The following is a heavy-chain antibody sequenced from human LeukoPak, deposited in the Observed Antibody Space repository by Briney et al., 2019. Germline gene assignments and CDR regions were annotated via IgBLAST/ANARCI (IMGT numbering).Heavy chain of an antibody. V-gene: IGHV3-11*01. CDR2: ISSSGSTI. CDR1: GFTFSDYC. Sequence: GGSLRLSCAASGFTFSDYCMSWIRQAPGKGLEWVSYISSSGSTIYYADSVKGRFTISRDNAKNSLYLQMNSLRAEDTAVYYCARDDDYGSGDDAFDIWGQGTMVTVSS. CDR3: ARDDDYGSGDDAFDI. D-gene: IGHD3-10*01. J-gene: IGHJ3*02.